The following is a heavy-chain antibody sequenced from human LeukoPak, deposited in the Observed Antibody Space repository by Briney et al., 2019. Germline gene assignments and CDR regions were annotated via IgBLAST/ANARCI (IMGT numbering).Heavy chain of an antibody. V-gene: IGHV3-74*01. Sequence: GGSLRLSCIASGFSFSGHWMHWARQLPGRGLVWVSRISPTGSTTSYADSVKGRFTISRDNSKNTLYLQMNSLRAEDTAVYYCAKIASDVPEATYFDYWGQGTLVTVSS. J-gene: IGHJ4*02. CDR1: GFSFSGHW. CDR3: AKIASDVPEATYFDY. CDR2: ISPTGSTT.